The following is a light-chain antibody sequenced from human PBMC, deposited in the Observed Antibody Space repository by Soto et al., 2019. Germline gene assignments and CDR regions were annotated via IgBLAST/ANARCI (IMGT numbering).Light chain of an antibody. J-gene: IGLJ1*01. CDR3: CSYAGGYTYL. Sequence: QSALTQPRSVSGSPGQSATTSGTGTGNDVGAYNFASWYQQHPGRPPKLMIYDVARWPSGVPDRFSGSKSGNTASLTISGLQAEDEADYFCCSYAGGYTYLFGTGTKPTVL. CDR1: GNDVGAYNF. V-gene: IGLV2-11*01. CDR2: DVA.